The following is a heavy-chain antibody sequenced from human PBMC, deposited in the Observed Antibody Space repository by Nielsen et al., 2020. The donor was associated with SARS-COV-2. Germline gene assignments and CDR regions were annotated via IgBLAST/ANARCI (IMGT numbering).Heavy chain of an antibody. CDR1: GFTFSSYA. CDR2: ISYDGSNK. V-gene: IGHV3-30-3*01. D-gene: IGHD2-2*01. J-gene: IGHJ6*02. Sequence: GGSLRLSCAASGFTFSSYAMHWVRQAPGKGLEWVAVISYDGSNKYYADSVKGRFTISRDNSKNTLYLQMNSLRAEDTAVYYCARDLHCSSTSCYFYYYYYGMDVWGQGTTVTVSS. CDR3: ARDLHCSSTSCYFYYYYYGMDV.